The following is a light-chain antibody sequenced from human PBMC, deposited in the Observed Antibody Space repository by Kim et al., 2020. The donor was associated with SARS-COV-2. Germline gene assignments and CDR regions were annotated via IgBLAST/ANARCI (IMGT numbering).Light chain of an antibody. CDR2: GAS. Sequence: EIVMTQSPATLSVSPGERATLSCRASQSISSNLAWYQQKPGQAPRLLIYGASTRATDIPGRFSGSGSGTEFTLTISSLQSEEFAVYSCQQYNSRPRTFGPGAQVESK. CDR3: QQYNSRPRT. J-gene: IGKJ1*01. V-gene: IGKV3-15*01. CDR1: QSISSN.